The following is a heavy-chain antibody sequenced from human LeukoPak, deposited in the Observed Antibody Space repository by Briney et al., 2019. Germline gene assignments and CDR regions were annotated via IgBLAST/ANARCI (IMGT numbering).Heavy chain of an antibody. CDR1: GGSISSYY. Sequence: SETLSLTCTVSGGSISSYYWSWIRQPPGKGLEWIGYIYYSGSTNYNPSLKSRVTISVDTSKNQFSLNLNSVTAADTAVYYCARQSVYYYFYMDVWGKGTTVTVSS. CDR3: ARQSVYYYFYMDV. J-gene: IGHJ6*03. V-gene: IGHV4-59*08. CDR2: IYYSGST.